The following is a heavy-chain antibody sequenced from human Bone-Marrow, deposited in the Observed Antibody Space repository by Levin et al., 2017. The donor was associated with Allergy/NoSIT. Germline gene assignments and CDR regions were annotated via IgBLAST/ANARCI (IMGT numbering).Heavy chain of an antibody. D-gene: IGHD6-13*01. Sequence: GGSLRLSCAASGFTFSSYSMNWVRQAPGKGLEWVSYISSSSSTIYYADSVKGRFTISRDNAKNSLYLQMNSLRAEDTAVYYCARSRAAAGSPHYYYGMDVWGQGTTVTVSS. CDR3: ARSRAAAGSPHYYYGMDV. CDR2: ISSSSSTI. J-gene: IGHJ6*02. V-gene: IGHV3-48*01. CDR1: GFTFSSYS.